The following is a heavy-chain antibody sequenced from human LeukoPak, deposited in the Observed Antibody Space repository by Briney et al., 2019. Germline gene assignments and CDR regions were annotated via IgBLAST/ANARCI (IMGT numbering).Heavy chain of an antibody. Sequence: GGSLRLSCAASGFTLTNAWMSWVRQAPGKGLEWVGRIKSKTDTGTTDYAAPVKGRFTISRDDSKNTLYLQMNSLKTDDTAVYYCTTVTSYGVMDVWGQGTTVTVSS. J-gene: IGHJ6*02. D-gene: IGHD5-18*01. V-gene: IGHV3-15*01. CDR2: IKSKTDTGTT. CDR1: GFTLTNAW. CDR3: TTVTSYGVMDV.